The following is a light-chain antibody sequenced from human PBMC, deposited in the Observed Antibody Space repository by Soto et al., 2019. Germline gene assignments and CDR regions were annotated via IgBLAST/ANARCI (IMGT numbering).Light chain of an antibody. V-gene: IGKV3-20*01. CDR2: GAS. Sequence: ETVVTQSPGTLSLSPGERATLSCRASQSVSSKYLAWYQQKPGQAPRLLIYGASTRATSIPDRFSGSGSGTDFTLTISRLEPEDFAVYYCQQYGSSLTMYTFGQGTNLEIK. CDR1: QSVSSKY. CDR3: QQYGSSLTMYT. J-gene: IGKJ2*01.